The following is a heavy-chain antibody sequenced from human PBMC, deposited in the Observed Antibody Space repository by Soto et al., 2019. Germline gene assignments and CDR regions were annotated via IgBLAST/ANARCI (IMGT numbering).Heavy chain of an antibody. CDR3: ARVGSCQLRFGGSHDS. Sequence: QVQLQESGPGLVKPSQTLSLTCTVSGGSISSGGYYWSWIRQHPGKGLEWIGYNYYSGSTYYNPSLKRRVTISVDTSKHQFALKLSSGTTADTAVYFCARVGSCQLRFGGSHDSWGQGTLVTVSS. CDR1: GGSISSGGYY. V-gene: IGHV4-31*03. J-gene: IGHJ4*02. D-gene: IGHD3-3*01. CDR2: NYYSGST.